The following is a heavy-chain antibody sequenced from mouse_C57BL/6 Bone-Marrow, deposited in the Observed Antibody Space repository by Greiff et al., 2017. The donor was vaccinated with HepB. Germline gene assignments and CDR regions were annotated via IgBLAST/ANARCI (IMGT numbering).Heavy chain of an antibody. D-gene: IGHD1-1*01. CDR3: ARSDGSDYAMDY. Sequence: VQLQQSGPELVKPGASVKISCKASGYAFSSSWMNWVKQRPGKGLEWIGRIYPGDGDTNYNGKFKGKATLTADKSSSTAYMQLSSLTSEDSAVYFCARSDGSDYAMDYWGQGTSVTVSS. J-gene: IGHJ4*01. V-gene: IGHV1-82*01. CDR2: IYPGDGDT. CDR1: GYAFSSSW.